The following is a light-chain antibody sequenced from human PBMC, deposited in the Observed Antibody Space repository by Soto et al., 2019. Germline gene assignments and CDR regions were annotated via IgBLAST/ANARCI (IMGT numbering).Light chain of an antibody. V-gene: IGLV2-14*01. CDR2: DVS. Sequence: QSVLTQPASVSGSPGQSITISCTGTSSDVGGYNYVSWYQQHPGKAPKLMIYDVSTRPSGVSNRSSGSKSGNTASLTISGLQAEDEADYYCSSYTSSSTLYVFGPGTKVTVL. CDR1: SSDVGGYNY. J-gene: IGLJ1*01. CDR3: SSYTSSSTLYV.